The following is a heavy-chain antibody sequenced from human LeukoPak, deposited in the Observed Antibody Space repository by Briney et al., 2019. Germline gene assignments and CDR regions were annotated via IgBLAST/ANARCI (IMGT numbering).Heavy chain of an antibody. CDR1: GYTFTNYY. CDR2: INPSGGST. V-gene: IGHV1-46*01. Sequence: ASVKVSCKASGYTFTNYYMHWVRQAPGQGLEWMGIINPSGGSTSYAQKFQGRVTMTKDTSTSTLYMELSSLRSEDTAVYYCASIAARPDRVYDYWGQGTLVTVSS. CDR3: ASIAARPDRVYDY. J-gene: IGHJ4*02. D-gene: IGHD6-6*01.